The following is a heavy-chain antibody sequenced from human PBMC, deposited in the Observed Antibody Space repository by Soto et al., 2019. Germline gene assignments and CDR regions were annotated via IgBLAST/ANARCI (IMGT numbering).Heavy chain of an antibody. Sequence: PSETLSLTCTVSGGSISSYYWSWIRQPPGKGLEWIGYIYYSGSTNYNPSLKSRVTISVDTSKNQFSLKLSSVTAADTAVYYCARANPYYDYIWGSYRPAYFDYWGQGTLVTVSS. CDR3: ARANPYYDYIWGSYRPAYFDY. CDR2: IYYSGST. D-gene: IGHD3-16*02. V-gene: IGHV4-59*01. CDR1: GGSISSYY. J-gene: IGHJ4*02.